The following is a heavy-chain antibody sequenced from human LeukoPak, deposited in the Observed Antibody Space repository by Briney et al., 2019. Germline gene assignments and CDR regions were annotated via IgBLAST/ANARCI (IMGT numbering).Heavy chain of an antibody. CDR3: ATGYCSGGSCYSSDNYYYGMDV. CDR2: IIPIFGIA. CDR1: GGTFSSYA. J-gene: IGHJ6*02. Sequence: ASVKVSCKASGGTFSSYAISWVRQAPGQGLEWMGRIIPIFGIANYAQKFQGRVTITADKSTSTAYMELSSLRSEDTAVYYCATGYCSGGSCYSSDNYYYGMDVWGQGTTVTVSS. V-gene: IGHV1-69*04. D-gene: IGHD2-15*01.